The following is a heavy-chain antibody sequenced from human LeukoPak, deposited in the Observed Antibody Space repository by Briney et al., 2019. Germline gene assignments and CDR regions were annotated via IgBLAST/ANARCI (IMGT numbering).Heavy chain of an antibody. CDR2: INSDGSST. CDR3: AREGNSNYWYFDL. V-gene: IGHV3-74*01. D-gene: IGHD4-11*01. CDR1: GFTFGGYW. J-gene: IGHJ2*01. Sequence: PGGSLRLSCAASGFTFGGYWMHWVRQAPGKGLVWVSRINSDGSSTNYADSVKGRFTISRDIAKNTLYLQMNSLSAEDTAVYYCAREGNSNYWYFDLWGRGTLVTVSS.